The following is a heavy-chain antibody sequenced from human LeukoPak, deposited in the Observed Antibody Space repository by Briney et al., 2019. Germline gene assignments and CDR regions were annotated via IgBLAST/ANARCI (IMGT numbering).Heavy chain of an antibody. V-gene: IGHV3-23*01. CDR3: ARDDIVVVPAAISFDY. CDR1: GFTFSSYA. CDR2: ISGSGGST. Sequence: GGSLRLSCAASGFTFSSYAMSWVRQAPGKGLEWVSAISGSGGSTYYADSVKGRFTISRDNSKYTLYLQMNSLRAEDTAVYYCARDDIVVVPAAISFDYWGQGTLVTVSS. J-gene: IGHJ4*02. D-gene: IGHD2-2*01.